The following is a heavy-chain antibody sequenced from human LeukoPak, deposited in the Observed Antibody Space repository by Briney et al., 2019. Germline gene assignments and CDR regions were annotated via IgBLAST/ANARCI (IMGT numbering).Heavy chain of an antibody. CDR1: GFTFRTYS. Sequence: PGGSLRLSCAASGFTFRTYSMSWVRQAPGKGLEWVSGISGSGGSTYHADSMKGRFTISRDNSKNTLYLQMNNLRAEDTAIYYCAKDRSPHANIPHSYGMDVWGQGTTVTVSS. CDR2: ISGSGGST. CDR3: AKDRSPHANIPHSYGMDV. V-gene: IGHV3-23*01. J-gene: IGHJ6*02.